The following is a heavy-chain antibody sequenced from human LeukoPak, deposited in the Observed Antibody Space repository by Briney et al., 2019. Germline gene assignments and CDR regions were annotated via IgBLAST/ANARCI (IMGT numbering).Heavy chain of an antibody. CDR2: IDTNGA. CDR1: GFSFSYYW. Sequence: GGSLRLSCAASGFSFSYYWMHWVRQAPGKGLEWVSRIDTNGATYADSVKGRFTISRDNAKNTLYLQMDSLRAEDTAVYYCARDRSFNDALDVWGQGTMVSVFS. CDR3: ARDRSFNDALDV. V-gene: IGHV3-74*01. D-gene: IGHD1-26*01. J-gene: IGHJ3*01.